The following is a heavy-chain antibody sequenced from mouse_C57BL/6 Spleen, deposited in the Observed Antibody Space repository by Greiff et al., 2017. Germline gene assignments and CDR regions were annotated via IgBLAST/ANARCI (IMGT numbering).Heavy chain of an antibody. D-gene: IGHD2-3*01. CDR3: ASAGYYVKWYFDV. J-gene: IGHJ1*03. Sequence: EVQRVESGGGLVKPGGSLKLSCAASGFTFSDYGLHWVRQAPEKGLEWVAYFSSGSSTIYYADTVKGRFTISRGNAKNTLFLQMTSLRSEDTAMYYCASAGYYVKWYFDVWGTGTTVTVSS. CDR2: FSSGSSTI. CDR1: GFTFSDYG. V-gene: IGHV5-17*01.